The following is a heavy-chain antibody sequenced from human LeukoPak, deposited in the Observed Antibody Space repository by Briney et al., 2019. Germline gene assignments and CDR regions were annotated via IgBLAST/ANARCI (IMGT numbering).Heavy chain of an antibody. J-gene: IGHJ5*02. D-gene: IGHD3-22*01. CDR3: AREAGYYDSSGYYLYNWFDP. V-gene: IGHV4-59*01. Sequence: SETLSLTCTVSGGSISSYYWSWIRQPPGKGLEWIGYIYYSGSTNYNPSLKSRVTISVDTSKNQFSLKLSSVTAADTAVYYCAREAGYYDSSGYYLYNWFDPWGQGTLVTVSS. CDR1: GGSISSYY. CDR2: IYYSGST.